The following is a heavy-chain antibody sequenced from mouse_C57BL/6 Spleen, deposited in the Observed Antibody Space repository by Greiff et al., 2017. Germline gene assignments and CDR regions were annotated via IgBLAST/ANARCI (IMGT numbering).Heavy chain of an antibody. CDR2: ISDGGSYT. D-gene: IGHD2-1*01. Sequence: DVHLVESGGGLVKPGGSLKLSCAASGFTFSSYAMSWVRQTPEKRLEWVATISDGGSYTYYPDNVKGRFTISRDNAKNNLYLQMSHLKSEDTAMYYCAAIYPPFAYWGQGTLVTVSA. V-gene: IGHV5-4*01. CDR3: AAIYPPFAY. J-gene: IGHJ3*01. CDR1: GFTFSSYA.